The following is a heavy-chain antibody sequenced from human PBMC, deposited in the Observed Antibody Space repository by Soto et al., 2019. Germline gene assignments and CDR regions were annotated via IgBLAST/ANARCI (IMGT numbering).Heavy chain of an antibody. CDR1: GGSVSSYD. Sequence: XGTLSLTFTVSGGSVSSYDVSWIRQPAGKGLEWIGRIYTSGSTNYNPSLKSRVTMSVDTSKNQFSLKLSSVTAADTAVYYCARNYDSSGYCDYWGQGTLVTVSS. J-gene: IGHJ4*02. CDR2: IYTSGST. CDR3: ARNYDSSGYCDY. D-gene: IGHD3-22*01. V-gene: IGHV4-4*07.